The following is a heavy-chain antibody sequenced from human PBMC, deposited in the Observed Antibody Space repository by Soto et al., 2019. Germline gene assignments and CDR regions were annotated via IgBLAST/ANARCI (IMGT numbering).Heavy chain of an antibody. D-gene: IGHD2-15*01. CDR3: AKGIVVVAAEPRDAFDI. Sequence: EVQLLESGGGLVQPGGSLRLSCAASGFTFSSYAMSWVRQAPGKGLEWVSAISGSGGSTYYADSVKGRFTISRDNSKNTLYLQMNSLRAEDTAVYDCAKGIVVVAAEPRDAFDIWGQGTMVTVSS. J-gene: IGHJ3*02. V-gene: IGHV3-23*01. CDR2: ISGSGGST. CDR1: GFTFSSYA.